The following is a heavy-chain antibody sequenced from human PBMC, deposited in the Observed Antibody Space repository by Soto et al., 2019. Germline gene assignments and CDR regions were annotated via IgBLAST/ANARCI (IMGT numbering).Heavy chain of an antibody. CDR3: ARNHYDYVWGSYRPLGFDY. Sequence: KPSETLSLTCAVYGGSFSGSYWSWIRQPPGKGLEWIGEINHSGSTNYNPSLKSRVTISVDTSKNQFSLKLSSVTAADTAVYYCARNHYDYVWGSYRPLGFDYWGQGTLVTAPQ. J-gene: IGHJ4*02. CDR1: GGSFSGSY. D-gene: IGHD3-16*02. CDR2: INHSGST. V-gene: IGHV4-34*01.